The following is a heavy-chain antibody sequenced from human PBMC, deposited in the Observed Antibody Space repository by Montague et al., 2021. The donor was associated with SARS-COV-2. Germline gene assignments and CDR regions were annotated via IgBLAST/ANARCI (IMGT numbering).Heavy chain of an antibody. CDR1: GGSFTDFY. D-gene: IGHD6-13*01. V-gene: IGHV4-34*09. Sequence: TLSLTCAVYGGSFTDFYWTWIRQPPGKGLEWIGESNDRGSSNYNPSLKSRVTISVDTSKNQFSLKLSSVTAADTAVYYCARAPRSIAAAGTASDYWGQGTLVTVSS. CDR2: SNDRGSS. J-gene: IGHJ4*02. CDR3: ARAPRSIAAAGTASDY.